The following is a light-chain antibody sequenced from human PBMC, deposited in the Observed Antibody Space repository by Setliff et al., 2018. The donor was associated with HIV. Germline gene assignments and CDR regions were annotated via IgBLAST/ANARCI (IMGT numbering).Light chain of an antibody. J-gene: IGLJ2*01. CDR2: DVT. V-gene: IGLV2-11*01. CDR3: CSYAGKYTFL. CDR1: SSDVGGYNY. Sequence: QSVLTQPRSVSGSPGQSVTISCTGTSSDVGGYNYVTWYVQYTGKAPKFLIYDVTKRPSGVPDRFSGSKSGNTASLTISGLQPEDEGDYYCCSYAGKYTFLFGGGTKVTVL.